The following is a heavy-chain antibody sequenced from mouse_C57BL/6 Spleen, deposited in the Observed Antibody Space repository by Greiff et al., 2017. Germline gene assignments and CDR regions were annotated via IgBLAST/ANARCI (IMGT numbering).Heavy chain of an antibody. V-gene: IGHV5-12*01. CDR1: GFTFSDYY. D-gene: IGHD1-1*01. Sequence: EVQGVESGGGLVQPGGSLKLSCAASGFTFSDYYMYWVRQTPEKRLEWVAYISNGGGSTYYPDTVKGRFTISRDNAKYTLYLQMSRLKSEDTAMYYCARATTVVDPPYFDVWGTGTTVTVSS. CDR2: ISNGGGST. J-gene: IGHJ1*03. CDR3: ARATTVVDPPYFDV.